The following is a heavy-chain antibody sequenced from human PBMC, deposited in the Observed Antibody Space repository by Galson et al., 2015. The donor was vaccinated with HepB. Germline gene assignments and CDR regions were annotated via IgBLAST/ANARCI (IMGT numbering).Heavy chain of an antibody. CDR1: GGPFSSYA. CDR2: IIPIFGTA. CDR3: AREGDYSNGGFDP. Sequence: SVKVSCKASGGPFSSYAISWVRQAPGQGLEWMGGIIPIFGTANYAQKFQGRVTITADESTSTAYMELSSLRSEDTAVYYCAREGDYSNGGFDPWGQGTLVTVSS. J-gene: IGHJ5*02. D-gene: IGHD4-11*01. V-gene: IGHV1-69*13.